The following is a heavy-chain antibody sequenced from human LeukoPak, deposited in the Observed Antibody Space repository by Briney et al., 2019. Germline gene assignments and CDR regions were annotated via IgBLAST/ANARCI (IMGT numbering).Heavy chain of an antibody. CDR3: ARVGYYDSSGYYWGFDP. CDR2: ISGSSGYI. CDR1: GFTFSTYS. J-gene: IGHJ5*02. D-gene: IGHD3-22*01. Sequence: PGGSLRLSCAVSGFTFSTYSMNWVRQAPGKGLEWVSSISGSSGYIYYADSVKGRYTISRDNAQKSLYLQMNSLRAEDTAVYDCARVGYYDSSGYYWGFDPWGQGTLVTVSS. V-gene: IGHV3-21*01.